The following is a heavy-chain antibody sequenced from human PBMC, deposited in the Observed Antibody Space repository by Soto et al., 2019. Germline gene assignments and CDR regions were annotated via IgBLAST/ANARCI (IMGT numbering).Heavy chain of an antibody. V-gene: IGHV4-30-4*01. J-gene: IGHJ4*02. CDR2: IYDSGSS. CDR1: GASISSGDYF. Sequence: ASETLSLTCTVSGASISSGDYFWSWIRQSPGKGLEWIGYIYDSGSSYYNPSLQSRVTMSVDTSKNQFSLKLSSVTAADTAVYYCAREEGYFSCPKTFDYWGQGTLVTVSS. CDR3: AREEGYFSCPKTFDY. D-gene: IGHD1-26*01.